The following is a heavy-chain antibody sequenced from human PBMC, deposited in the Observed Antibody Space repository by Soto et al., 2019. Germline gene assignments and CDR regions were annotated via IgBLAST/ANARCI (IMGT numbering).Heavy chain of an antibody. V-gene: IGHV3-11*06. CDR3: ARDVVVAVTASGMDV. CDR1: GFTLSDYY. CDR2: ISSSYT. J-gene: IGHJ6*02. Sequence: GGSLRLSCAASGFTLSDYYMSWIRQAPGKGLEWVSYISSSYTNYADSVKGRFTISRDNAKNSLYLQMNSLRAEDTAVYYCARDVVVAVTASGMDVWGQGTTVTVSS. D-gene: IGHD2-15*01.